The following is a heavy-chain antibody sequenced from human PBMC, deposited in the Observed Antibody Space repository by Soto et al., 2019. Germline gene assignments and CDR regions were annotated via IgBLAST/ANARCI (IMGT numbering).Heavy chain of an antibody. CDR3: AREASSGFLLNY. J-gene: IGHJ4*02. CDR2: IIPIFGTA. D-gene: IGHD3-22*01. V-gene: IGHV1-69*13. Sequence: ASVKVSCKASGGTFSSYAISWVQQAPGQGLEWMGGIIPIFGTANYAQKFQGRVTITADESTSTAYMELSSLRSEDTAVYYCAREASSGFLLNYWGQGTLVTVSS. CDR1: GGTFSSYA.